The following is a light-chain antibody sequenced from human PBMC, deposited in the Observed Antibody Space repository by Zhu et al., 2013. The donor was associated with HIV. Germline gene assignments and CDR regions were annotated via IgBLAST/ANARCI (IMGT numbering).Light chain of an antibody. CDR1: QSISNS. CDR2: AAS. J-gene: IGKJ1*01. V-gene: IGKV1-39*01. Sequence: DIQMTQSPSSLSPSVGDRVTITCRASQSISNSLNWYQHKPGKAPKLLIYAASSLQSGVPSRFSGGGSGTDFTLTISSLQPEDFATFYCQQSYSTPPTFGQGTKVE. CDR3: QQSYSTPPT.